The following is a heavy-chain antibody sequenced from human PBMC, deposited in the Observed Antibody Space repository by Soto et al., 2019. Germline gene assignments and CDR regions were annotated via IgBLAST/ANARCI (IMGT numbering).Heavy chain of an antibody. D-gene: IGHD2-15*01. CDR1: GSRFSNYV. CDR2: IIPIFNST. CDR3: AREGRGKIAGYNGLVSLGY. Sequence: QVQLVQSGAEVKTPGSSLKVSCKVSGSRFSNYVISWVRQAPGHGLEWLGRIIPIFNSTKYAQSFQGRVTITADKSTSTASLELSSLRSDDTAVYYCAREGRGKIAGYNGLVSLGYWGQGTLVTVSS. J-gene: IGHJ4*02. V-gene: IGHV1-69*06.